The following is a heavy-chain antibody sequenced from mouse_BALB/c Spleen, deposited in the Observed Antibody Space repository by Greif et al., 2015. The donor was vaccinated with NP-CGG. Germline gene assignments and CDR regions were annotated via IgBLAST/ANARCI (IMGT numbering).Heavy chain of an antibody. CDR3: TRGYDGYWYFDV. V-gene: IGHV1S81*02. CDR1: GYTFTSYY. CDR2: INPSNGGT. D-gene: IGHD2-14*01. Sequence: QVQLQQSGAELVKPGASVKLSRKASGYTFTSYYMYWVKQGPGQGLEWIGEINPSNGGTNFNEKFKSKATLTVDKSSSTAYMQLSSLTSEDSAVYYCTRGYDGYWYFDVWGAGTTVTVSS. J-gene: IGHJ1*01.